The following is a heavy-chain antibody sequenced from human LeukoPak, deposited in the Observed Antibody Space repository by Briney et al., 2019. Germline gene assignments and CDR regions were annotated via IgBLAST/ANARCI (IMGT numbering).Heavy chain of an antibody. D-gene: IGHD6-13*01. CDR3: ARESYPLPAAGTGLDY. J-gene: IGHJ4*02. Sequence: ASVKLSCKSSGYTFTSYGISWVRQAPGQGLERMGWISAYNGNTNYAQKPQGRVTMTTDTSTGTAYMELRSLRSDDTAVYYCARESYPLPAAGTGLDYWGQGTLVTVSS. CDR2: ISAYNGNT. CDR1: GYTFTSYG. V-gene: IGHV1-18*01.